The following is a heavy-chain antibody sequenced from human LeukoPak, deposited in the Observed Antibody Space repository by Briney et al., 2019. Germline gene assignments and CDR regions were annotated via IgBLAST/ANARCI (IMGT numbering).Heavy chain of an antibody. CDR2: MYYSGST. J-gene: IGHJ4*02. V-gene: IGHV4-59*01. Sequence: PSETLSLTCTVSGGSISSYYWSWIRQPPGKGLEWIGYMYYSGSTNYNPSTNYNPSLKSRVTISVDTSKNQFSLKLSSVTAADTAVYYCARDVGATPGYFDYWGQGTLVTVSS. CDR1: GGSISSYY. CDR3: ARDVGATPGYFDY. D-gene: IGHD1-26*01.